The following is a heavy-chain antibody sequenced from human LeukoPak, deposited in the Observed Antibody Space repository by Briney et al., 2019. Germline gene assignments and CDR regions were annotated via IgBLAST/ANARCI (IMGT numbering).Heavy chain of an antibody. CDR1: GYTFTGYY. D-gene: IGHD2-21*01. V-gene: IGHV1-2*02. J-gene: IGHJ6*03. CDR3: AKDQGGNHGDYFYYMDV. CDR2: INPNSGGT. Sequence: ASVKVSCKASGYTFTGYYMHWVRQAPGQGLEWMGWINPNSGGTNYAQKFQGRVTMTRDTSISTAYMELSRLRSDDTAVYYCAKDQGGNHGDYFYYMDVWGKGTTVTISS.